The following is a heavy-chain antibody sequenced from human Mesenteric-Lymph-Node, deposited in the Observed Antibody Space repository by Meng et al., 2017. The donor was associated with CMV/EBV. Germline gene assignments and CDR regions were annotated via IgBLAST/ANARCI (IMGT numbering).Heavy chain of an antibody. CDR3: ARDDCSSTSCYSKNVFDI. Sequence: GGSLRLSCAASGFTFSSYEMNWVRQAPGKGLAWVSYIDTGGGYTSYADSVKGRFTISRDNTKNSLYLQMDSLRAEDTAVYYCARDDCSSTSCYSKNVFDIWGQGTMVTVS. CDR2: IDTGGGYT. J-gene: IGHJ3*02. D-gene: IGHD2-2*02. V-gene: IGHV3-48*03. CDR1: GFTFSSYE.